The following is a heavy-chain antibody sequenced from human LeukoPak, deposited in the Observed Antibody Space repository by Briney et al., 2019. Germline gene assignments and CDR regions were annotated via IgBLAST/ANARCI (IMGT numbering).Heavy chain of an antibody. V-gene: IGHV4-4*07. Sequence: PSETLSLTCTVSGGSISSYYWSWIRQPAGKGLEWIGRIDTSGSIIYNPSLKSRVTISVDTSKNRLSLKVSSVTAADTAVYYCARVKSSTRGPYYHYYMDVWGKGTTVIVSS. CDR1: GGSISSYY. J-gene: IGHJ6*03. CDR3: ARVKSSTRGPYYHYYMDV. CDR2: IDTSGSI. D-gene: IGHD3-10*01.